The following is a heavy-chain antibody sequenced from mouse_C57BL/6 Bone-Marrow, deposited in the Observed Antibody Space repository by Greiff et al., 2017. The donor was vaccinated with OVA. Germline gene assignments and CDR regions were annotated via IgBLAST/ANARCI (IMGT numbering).Heavy chain of an antibody. V-gene: IGHV1-7*01. CDR2: INPSSGYT. D-gene: IGHD4-1*01. CDR1: GYTFTSYW. J-gene: IGHJ3*01. CDR3: ARRRLGETWLAY. Sequence: QVQLQQSGAELVKPGASVKLSCKASGYTFTSYWMHWVKQRPGQGLEWIGYINPSSGYTKYNQKVKDKATLTADKSSSTAYMQLSSLTYEDSAIYYCARRRLGETWLAYWGQGTLVTVSA.